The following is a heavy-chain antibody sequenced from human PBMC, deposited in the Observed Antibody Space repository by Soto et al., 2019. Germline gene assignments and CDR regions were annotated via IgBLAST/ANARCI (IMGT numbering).Heavy chain of an antibody. CDR3: ARDDGLCDGGRCYGRPLDV. Sequence: EVQLVESGGGLVQPGGSLRLSCAASGFTVSSKYMTWVRQAPGKGLEWVSLIQSGGTTYYADSVKGRFTISRDTSENTLHLQMDSLRVEDTAVYYCARDDGLCDGGRCYGRPLDVWGKGTTVTVSS. CDR2: IQSGGTT. CDR1: GFTVSSKY. V-gene: IGHV3-66*01. J-gene: IGHJ6*04. D-gene: IGHD2-15*01.